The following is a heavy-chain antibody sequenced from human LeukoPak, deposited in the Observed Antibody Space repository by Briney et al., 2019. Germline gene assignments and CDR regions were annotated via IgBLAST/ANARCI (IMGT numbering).Heavy chain of an antibody. V-gene: IGHV3-30-3*01. CDR2: ISYDGNNK. CDR3: ARDQDGY. J-gene: IGHJ4*02. Sequence: SCKVSGYTLTELSMHWVRQAPGKGLAWVASISYDGNNKNYADSVKGRFTVSRDNSKNTLYLQMNSLSAEDTAVYYCARDQDGYWGQGTLVTVSS. CDR1: GYTLTELS.